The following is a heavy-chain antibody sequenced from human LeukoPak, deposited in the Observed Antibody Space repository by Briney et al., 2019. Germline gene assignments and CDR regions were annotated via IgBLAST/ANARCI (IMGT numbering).Heavy chain of an antibody. CDR3: ARGYDFWSGYYKTKRGYFDY. CDR2: INHSGST. J-gene: IGHJ4*02. Sequence: PSETLSLTCAVYGGSFSGYYWSWIRQPPGKGLEWIGEINHSGSTNYNPSLKSRVTISVDTSKNQFSLKLSSVAAADTAVYYCARGYDFWSGYYKTKRGYFDYWGQGTLATVSS. V-gene: IGHV4-34*01. D-gene: IGHD3-3*01. CDR1: GGSFSGYY.